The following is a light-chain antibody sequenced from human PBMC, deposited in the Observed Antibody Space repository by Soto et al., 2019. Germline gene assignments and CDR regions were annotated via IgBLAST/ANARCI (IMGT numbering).Light chain of an antibody. J-gene: IGLJ3*02. CDR2: NNN. Sequence: QSVLTQPPSASGTPGQRVTISCSGSSSNIGSNTVAWYQQFPGTAPKPLIYNNNQRPSGVPDRFSGSKSGTSASLAISGLQSEDEADYYCAAWDGSLSGWVFGGGTKLTVL. V-gene: IGLV1-44*01. CDR1: SSNIGSNT. CDR3: AAWDGSLSGWV.